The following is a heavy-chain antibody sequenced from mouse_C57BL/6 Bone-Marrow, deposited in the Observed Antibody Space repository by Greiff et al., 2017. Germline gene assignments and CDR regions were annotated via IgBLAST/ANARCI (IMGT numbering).Heavy chain of an antibody. CDR2: IYPRDGST. J-gene: IGHJ1*03. Sequence: VQLQQSGPELVKPGASVKLSCKASGYTFTSYDINWVKQRPGQGLEWIGWIYPRDGSTKYNEKFKGKATLTVDTSSSTAYMELHILTSAGSAVYFCARDYCGSYWYFDVWGTGTTVTVSS. D-gene: IGHD2-1*01. CDR1: GYTFTSYD. CDR3: ARDYCGSYWYFDV. V-gene: IGHV1-85*01.